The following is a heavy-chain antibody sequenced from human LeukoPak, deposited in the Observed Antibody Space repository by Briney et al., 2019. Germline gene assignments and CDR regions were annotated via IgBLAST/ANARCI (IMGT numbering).Heavy chain of an antibody. CDR1: GYTFTGYY. CDR2: INPNSGGT. V-gene: IGHV1-2*02. CDR3: ARDESGAARGVFDY. D-gene: IGHD1-26*01. J-gene: IGHJ4*02. Sequence: ASVKVSCKASGYTFTGYYMHWVRQAPGQGLEWMGWINPNSGGTNYAQKFQGRVTMTRDTSISTAYMELRSLRSDDTAVYYCARDESGAARGVFDYWGQGTLVTVSS.